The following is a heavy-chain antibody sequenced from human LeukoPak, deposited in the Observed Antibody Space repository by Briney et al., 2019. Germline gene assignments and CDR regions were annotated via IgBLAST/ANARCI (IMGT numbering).Heavy chain of an antibody. V-gene: IGHV3-48*03. CDR2: ISSSGNTI. CDR3: VRDLDFGFDY. D-gene: IGHD4-17*01. Sequence: GGSLRLSCATSGFTFSSYDMNWVRQAPGKGLEWVSYISSSGNTIYYADSVKGRFTISRDNAKSSLFLQMNSLRDEDTAVYYCVRDLDFGFDYWGQGTLVTVSS. CDR1: GFTFSSYD. J-gene: IGHJ4*02.